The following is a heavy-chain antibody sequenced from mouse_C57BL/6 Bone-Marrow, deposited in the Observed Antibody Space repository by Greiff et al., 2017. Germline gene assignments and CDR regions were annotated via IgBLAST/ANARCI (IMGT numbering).Heavy chain of an antibody. V-gene: IGHV1-50*01. J-gene: IGHJ3*01. Sequence: QVQLQQPGAELVKPGASVKLSCKASGYTFTSYWMKWVKQRPGQGLEWIGEIDPSDSSTNSNQTFNGKATLTVYTSSTTAYIQLSSLTSDDSAVYYCARTYGNWLAYWGQGTLVTVSA. D-gene: IGHD2-1*01. CDR2: IDPSDSST. CDR3: ARTYGNWLAY. CDR1: GYTFTSYW.